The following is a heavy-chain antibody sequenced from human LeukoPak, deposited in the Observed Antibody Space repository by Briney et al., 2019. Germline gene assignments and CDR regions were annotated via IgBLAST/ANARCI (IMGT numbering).Heavy chain of an antibody. CDR1: GFTFSTFS. Sequence: GGSLRLSCAASGFTFSTFSMHWVRQAPGKGLMWVSRISSAGSSTSYADSVKGRFTISRDNAKSMLYLQMSSLRTEDTAVYYCAQSGGMDVWGQGTTVTVSS. CDR2: ISSAGSST. D-gene: IGHD3-10*01. CDR3: AQSGGMDV. J-gene: IGHJ6*02. V-gene: IGHV3-74*01.